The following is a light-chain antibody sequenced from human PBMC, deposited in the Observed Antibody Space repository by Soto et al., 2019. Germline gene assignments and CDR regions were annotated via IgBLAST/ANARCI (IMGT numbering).Light chain of an antibody. CDR1: SSNIGIND. CDR3: AAWDDSLNGPI. Sequence: SSNIGINDVHWYRQLSGSAPQILIYDTTERATGVPDRFSGSKSGTSASLAISGLQAEDEADYHCAAWDDSLNGPIFGGGTKVTVL. J-gene: IGLJ2*01. CDR2: DTT. V-gene: IGLV1-44*01.